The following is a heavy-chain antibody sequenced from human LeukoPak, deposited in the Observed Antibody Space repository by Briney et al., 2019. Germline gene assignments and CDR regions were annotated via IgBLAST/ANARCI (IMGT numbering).Heavy chain of an antibody. Sequence: GSPRPSCAASGFRIISTYLAWVPQAPGEGLVCDSIIYSGGSTYYADSVKGRFTTSRDISKSTIYLQTNSLRAEDTAVYYCARVGLVIGDYWGQGTLVTVSS. CDR1: GFRIISTY. D-gene: IGHD3/OR15-3a*01. V-gene: IGHV3-66*01. J-gene: IGHJ4*02. CDR3: ARVGLVIGDY. CDR2: IYSGGST.